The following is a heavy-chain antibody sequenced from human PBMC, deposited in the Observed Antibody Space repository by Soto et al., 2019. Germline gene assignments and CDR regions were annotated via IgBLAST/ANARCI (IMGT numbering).Heavy chain of an antibody. V-gene: IGHV1-24*01. Sequence: ASVKVSCKVSGYTLTELSMHWVRQAPGKGLEWMGGFDPEDGETIYAQKFQGRVTMTEDTSTDTAYMELSSLRSEDTAVYYCATDPITTVRGVIFDYWSHGTLITGS. CDR1: GYTLTELS. CDR2: FDPEDGET. D-gene: IGHD3-10*01. CDR3: ATDPITTVRGVIFDY. J-gene: IGHJ5*01.